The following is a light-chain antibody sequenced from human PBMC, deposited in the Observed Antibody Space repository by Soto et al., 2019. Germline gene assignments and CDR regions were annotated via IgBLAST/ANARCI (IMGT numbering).Light chain of an antibody. CDR2: AAS. J-gene: IGKJ4*01. CDR3: QQLRSYPST. V-gene: IGKV1-9*01. CDR1: QDISSY. Sequence: IQVTQSPSSLSASVGDRVTITCRASQDISSYLAWYQQKPGKAPTLLIYAASTLQSGVPSRFSGSGFGTDFTLPISSLQAEDFASYSCQQLRSYPSTFGGGTKVEIK.